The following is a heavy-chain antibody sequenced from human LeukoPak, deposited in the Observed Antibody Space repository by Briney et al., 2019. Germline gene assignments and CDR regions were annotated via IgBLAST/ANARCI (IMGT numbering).Heavy chain of an antibody. D-gene: IGHD1-26*01. Sequence: PGGSLRLSCAASGFSFSNYAMSWVRQAPGEGLEWVSVIYSGGSTYYADSVKGRFTISRDNSKNTLYLQMNSLRAEDTAVYYCARGSGSYDYWGQGTLVTVSS. J-gene: IGHJ4*02. CDR3: ARGSGSYDY. CDR2: IYSGGST. CDR1: GFSFSNYA. V-gene: IGHV3-53*01.